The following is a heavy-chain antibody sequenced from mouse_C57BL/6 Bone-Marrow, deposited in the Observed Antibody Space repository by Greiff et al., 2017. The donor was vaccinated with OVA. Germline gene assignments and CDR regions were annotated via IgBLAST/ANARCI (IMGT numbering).Heavy chain of an antibody. CDR1: GYTFTDYY. Sequence: VQLQQSGPELVKPGASVKISCKASGYTFTDYYMNWVKQSHGKSLEWIGDINPNNGGTSYNQKFKGKATLTVDKSSSTAYMERRSLTSEDSAVYYCARGEGIYYGNYEAMDYWGQGTSVTVSS. J-gene: IGHJ4*01. CDR3: ARGEGIYYGNYEAMDY. V-gene: IGHV1-26*01. D-gene: IGHD2-1*01. CDR2: INPNNGGT.